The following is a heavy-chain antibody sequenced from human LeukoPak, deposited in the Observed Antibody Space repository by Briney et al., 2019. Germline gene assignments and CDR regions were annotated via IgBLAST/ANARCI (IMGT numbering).Heavy chain of an antibody. D-gene: IGHD6-13*01. CDR2: INHSGST. CDR1: GGSFSGYY. J-gene: IGHJ4*02. CDR3: ARRSYSSSWYGSFDY. Sequence: SETLSLTCAVYGGSFSGYYWSWIRQPPGKGLEWIGEINHSGSTNYNPSLKSRVTISVDTSKNQFSLKLSSVTAADTAVYYCARRSYSSSWYGSFDYWGQGTLVTVSS. V-gene: IGHV4-34*01.